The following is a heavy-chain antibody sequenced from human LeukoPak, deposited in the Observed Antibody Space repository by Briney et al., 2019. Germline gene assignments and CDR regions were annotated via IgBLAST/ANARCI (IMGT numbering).Heavy chain of an antibody. V-gene: IGHV3-30*18. Sequence: GRSLRLSCAASGFTFSSYGMHWVRQAPGKGLEWVAVISYDGSNKYYADSVKGRFTISRDNSKNTLYLQMNSLRAEDTAVYYCAKGPLYIADWGRGTLVTVSS. CDR2: ISYDGSNK. CDR3: AKGPLYIAD. CDR1: GFTFSSYG. D-gene: IGHD6-13*01. J-gene: IGHJ4*02.